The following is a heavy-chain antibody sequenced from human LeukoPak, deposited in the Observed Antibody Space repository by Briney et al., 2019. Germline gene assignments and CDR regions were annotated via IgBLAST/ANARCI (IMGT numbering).Heavy chain of an antibody. Sequence: ASVKVSCKASGYTFTGYYMHWVRQAPGQGLEWMGWINPNSGGTNYAQKFQGRVTMTRDTSTSTVYMELSSLRSADTAVYYCAREVLIAGRTFDIWGQGTMVTVSS. CDR3: AREVLIAGRTFDI. CDR2: INPNSGGT. J-gene: IGHJ3*02. V-gene: IGHV1-2*02. CDR1: GYTFTGYY. D-gene: IGHD6-13*01.